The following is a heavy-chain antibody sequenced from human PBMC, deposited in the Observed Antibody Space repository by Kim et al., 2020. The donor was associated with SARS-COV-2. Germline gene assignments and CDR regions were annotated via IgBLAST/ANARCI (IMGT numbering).Heavy chain of an antibody. CDR2: ISYDGSNK. CDR1: GFTFSSYA. D-gene: IGHD5-12*01. J-gene: IGHJ3*02. V-gene: IGHV3-30*04. Sequence: GGSLRLSCAASGFTFSSYAMHWVRQAPGKGLEWVAVISYDGSNKYYVDSVKGRFTISRDNSKNTLYLQMNSLRAEDTAVYYCARDSHGGYDWVGSAFDIWGQGTMVTVSS. CDR3: ARDSHGGYDWVGSAFDI.